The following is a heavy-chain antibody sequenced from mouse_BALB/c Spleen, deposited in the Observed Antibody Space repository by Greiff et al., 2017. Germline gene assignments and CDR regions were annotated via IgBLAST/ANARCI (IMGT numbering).Heavy chain of an antibody. Sequence: VQLQESGPGLVAPSQSLSITCTVSGFSLTSYGVSWVRQPPGKGLEWLGVIWGDGSTNYHSALISRLSISKDNSKSQVFLKLNSLQTDDTATYYCAKPGMITTGAWFAYWGQGTLVTVSA. CDR3: AKPGMITTGAWFAY. D-gene: IGHD2-4*01. J-gene: IGHJ3*01. CDR2: IWGDGST. CDR1: GFSLTSYG. V-gene: IGHV2-3*01.